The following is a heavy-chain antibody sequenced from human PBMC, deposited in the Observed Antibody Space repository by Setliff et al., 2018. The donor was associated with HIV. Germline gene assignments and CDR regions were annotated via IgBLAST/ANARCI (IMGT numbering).Heavy chain of an antibody. Sequence: SETLSLTCSVSGDSISSGSYFWGWIRQTPGKGLEWIGNIYYTGFAYYNPSLKSRVTISLDTSRTHFFLNLTSVTDADTAVYFCTREGRGDPAMATTRIDYWGQGKLVTVSS. CDR3: TREGRGDPAMATTRIDY. J-gene: IGHJ4*02. CDR1: GDSISSGSYF. V-gene: IGHV4-39*02. CDR2: IYYTGFA. D-gene: IGHD1-1*01.